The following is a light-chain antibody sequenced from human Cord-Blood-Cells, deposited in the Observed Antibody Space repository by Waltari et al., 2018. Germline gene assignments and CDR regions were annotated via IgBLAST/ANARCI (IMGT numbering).Light chain of an antibody. CDR3: AAWDDSLSGWV. CDR2: RNN. Sequence: QSVLTQPPSASGTPGPRVTISCSGSSFNIGSNYVYWYQQLPGTAPKLLIYRNNQRPSGVPDRFSGSKSGTSASLAISGLRSEDEADYYCAAWDDSLSGWVFGGGTKLTVL. CDR1: SFNIGSNY. J-gene: IGLJ3*02. V-gene: IGLV1-47*01.